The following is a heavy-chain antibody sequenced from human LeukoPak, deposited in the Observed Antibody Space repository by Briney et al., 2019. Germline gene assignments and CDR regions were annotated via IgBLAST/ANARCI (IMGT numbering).Heavy chain of an antibody. V-gene: IGHV3-13*01. CDR2: IGTQADT. D-gene: IGHD3-10*01. CDR3: ATGVRPPPHTNDAWYYTL. J-gene: IGHJ2*01. CDR1: GLTFRNHD. Sequence: PGGSLRLSCVGSGLTFRNHDMHWVRQVTGKRLEWVSTIGTQADTFYPGSVKGRFTISRENAKNSLYLQMDSLTVGDTAVYYCATGVRPPPHTNDAWYYTLWGRGTLVTVSS.